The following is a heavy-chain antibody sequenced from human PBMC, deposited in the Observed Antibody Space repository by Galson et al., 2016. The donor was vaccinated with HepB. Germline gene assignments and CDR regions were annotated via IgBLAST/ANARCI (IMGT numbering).Heavy chain of an antibody. CDR1: GYSFTGHY. CDR2: INPNSGGT. Sequence: VKVSCKASGYSFTGHYIHWVRQAPGQGLEWMGWINPNSGGTNYVQKFQGWVTMTRDTSISTAYMELSRLKSDDTAVYYCARYSGNDWGGFDYWGQGTLVTVSS. D-gene: IGHD5-12*01. J-gene: IGHJ4*02. V-gene: IGHV1-2*04. CDR3: ARYSGNDWGGFDY.